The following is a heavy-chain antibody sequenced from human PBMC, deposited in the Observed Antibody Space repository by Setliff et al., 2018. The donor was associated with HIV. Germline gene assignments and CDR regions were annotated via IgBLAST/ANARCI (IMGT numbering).Heavy chain of an antibody. J-gene: IGHJ4*02. V-gene: IGHV3-9*01. CDR2: ISWNSGSI. CDR3: AKDCCSSSWYPFYYFYY. D-gene: IGHD6-13*01. CDR1: GFTFDDYA. Sequence: PGGSLRLSCAASGFTFDDYAMHWVRQAPGKGLELVSGISWNSGSIGYADSVKGRFTISRDNAKNSLYLQMNRLRAEDTSLYYCAKDCCSSSWYPFYYFYYCGQGTLATVS.